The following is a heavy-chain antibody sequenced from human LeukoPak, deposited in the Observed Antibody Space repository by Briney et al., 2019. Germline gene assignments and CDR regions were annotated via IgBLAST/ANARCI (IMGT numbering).Heavy chain of an antibody. CDR3: ARRLGYCSGGSCGDFDY. D-gene: IGHD2-15*01. V-gene: IGHV5-51*01. J-gene: IGHJ4*02. CDR1: GYTFTNYW. CDR2: IYPSDSDT. Sequence: GESLKISCKGSGYTFTNYWIGWVRQMPGKGLEWMGIIYPSDSDTRYSPSFQGQVTISADKSISTAYLQWSSLKASDTAMYYCARRLGYCSGGSCGDFDYWGQGTLVTVSS.